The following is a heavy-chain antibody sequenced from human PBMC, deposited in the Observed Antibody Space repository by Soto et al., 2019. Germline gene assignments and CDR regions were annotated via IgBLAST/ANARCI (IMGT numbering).Heavy chain of an antibody. CDR2: INPNSGGT. D-gene: IGHD6-13*01. V-gene: IGHV1-2*04. CDR1: GYTFTGYY. Sequence: ASVKVSCKASGYTFTGYYMHWVRQAPGQGLEWMGWINPNSGGTNYAQKFQGWVTMTRDTSISTAYMELSRLRSDDTAVYYCARDLAHSSSWPNYYGMDVWGQGTTVTVSS. CDR3: ARDLAHSSSWPNYYGMDV. J-gene: IGHJ6*02.